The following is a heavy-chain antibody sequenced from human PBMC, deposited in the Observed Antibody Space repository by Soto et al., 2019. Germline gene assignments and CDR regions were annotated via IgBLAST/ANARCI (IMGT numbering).Heavy chain of an antibody. CDR3: ARSRRAGANSIDY. D-gene: IGHD6-19*01. CDR1: GGSISSGGYY. CDR2: IYYSGST. J-gene: IGHJ4*02. V-gene: IGHV4-31*03. Sequence: SETLSLTCTVSGGSISSGGYYWSWIRQHPGKGLEWIGYIYYSGSTYYNPSLKSRVTISVDTSKNQFSLKLSSVTAADTAVYYCARSRRAGANSIDYWGQGTLVTVSS.